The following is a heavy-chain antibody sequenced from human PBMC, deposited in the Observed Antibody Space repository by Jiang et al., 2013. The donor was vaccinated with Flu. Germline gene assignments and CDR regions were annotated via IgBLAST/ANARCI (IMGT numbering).Heavy chain of an antibody. D-gene: IGHD1-26*01. J-gene: IGHJ5*02. V-gene: IGHV5-51*01. Sequence: SLKISCQASGYNFATYWIAWVRQLPGKGLEWMGIIYPGDSDVRYSPSFQGQVTISADKSISTAYLQWSSLKASDTAIYYCARESTRSYWFDPWGQGTLVTVAS. CDR2: IYPGDSDV. CDR1: GYNFATYW. CDR3: ARESTRSYWFDP.